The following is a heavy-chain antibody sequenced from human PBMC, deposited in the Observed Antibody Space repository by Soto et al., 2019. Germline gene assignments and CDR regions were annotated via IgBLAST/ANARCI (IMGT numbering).Heavy chain of an antibody. Sequence: QVQLQQWGAGLLKPSETLSLTCAVYGGSFSGCYWSWIRQPPGKGLEWIGEINHSGSTNYNPSLKSRVTISVDTSKNQFSLKLSSVTAADTAVYYCARVAVAGTRKFDYWGQGTLVTVSS. D-gene: IGHD6-19*01. V-gene: IGHV4-34*01. CDR1: GGSFSGCY. CDR3: ARVAVAGTRKFDY. CDR2: INHSGST. J-gene: IGHJ4*02.